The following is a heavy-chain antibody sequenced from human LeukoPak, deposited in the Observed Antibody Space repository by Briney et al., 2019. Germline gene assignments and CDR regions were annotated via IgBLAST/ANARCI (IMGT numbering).Heavy chain of an antibody. CDR1: GFTFSSHA. CDR3: AARLMGDYADYYYGMDV. Sequence: GGSLRLSCAASGFTFSSHAMSWVRQAPGEGLEWVSVISGSGGSTYYADSVKGRFTISRDNSKNTLYLQMNSLRAEDTAVYYCAARLMGDYADYYYGMDVWGQGTTVTVSS. V-gene: IGHV3-23*01. D-gene: IGHD4-17*01. CDR2: ISGSGGST. J-gene: IGHJ6*02.